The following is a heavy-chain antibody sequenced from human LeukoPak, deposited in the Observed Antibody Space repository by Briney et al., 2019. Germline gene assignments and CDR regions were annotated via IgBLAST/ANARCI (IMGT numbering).Heavy chain of an antibody. CDR1: GGSISSYY. Sequence: SGTLSLTCTVSGGSISSYYWSWIRQPAGKGLEWIGRIYTSGSTNYNPSLKSRVTMSVDTSKNQFSLKLSSVTAADTAVYYCAREARRGYSYGLDYWGQGTLVTVSS. D-gene: IGHD5-18*01. V-gene: IGHV4-4*07. CDR2: IYTSGST. CDR3: AREARRGYSYGLDY. J-gene: IGHJ4*02.